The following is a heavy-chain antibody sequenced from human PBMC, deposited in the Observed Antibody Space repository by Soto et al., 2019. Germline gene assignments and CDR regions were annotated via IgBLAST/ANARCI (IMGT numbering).Heavy chain of an antibody. CDR3: AKDAVAYNGEWDWFDL. Sequence: EVQLLESGGGLVQPGGSLRLSCAASGFTFKNFAVSWVRQAPGKGMEWVSAIGGSGSSANYADSVQGRFTVSRDDSKSTLYLQRSGLRVDDTSLYYGAKDAVAYNGEWDWFDLWGQGPLVTVSS. CDR2: IGGSGSSA. V-gene: IGHV3-23*01. J-gene: IGHJ5*02. D-gene: IGHD3-10*01. CDR1: GFTFKNFA.